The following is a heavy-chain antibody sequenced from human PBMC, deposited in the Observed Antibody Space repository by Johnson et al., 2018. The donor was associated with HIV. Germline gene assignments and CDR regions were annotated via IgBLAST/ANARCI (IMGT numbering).Heavy chain of an antibody. CDR2: INWNGGSV. CDR3: ARGFSSGYNDAFDI. V-gene: IGHV3-NL1*01. Sequence: QVQLVESGGGVAQPGRSLRLSCAASGFTFSFYAMHWVRQAPGKGLEWVSGINWNGGSVGYADSVKGRFIISRDNSKNTLYLQMNSLRAEGTAVYYCARGFSSGYNDAFDIWGQATMVTVS. J-gene: IGHJ3*02. D-gene: IGHD3-22*01. CDR1: GFTFSFYA.